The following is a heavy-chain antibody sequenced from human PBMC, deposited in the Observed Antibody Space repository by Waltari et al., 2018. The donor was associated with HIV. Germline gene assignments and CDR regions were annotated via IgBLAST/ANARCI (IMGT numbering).Heavy chain of an antibody. D-gene: IGHD3-10*01. CDR3: ARGEYYYGSGSPDY. V-gene: IGHV3-74*01. Sequence: EVQLVESGGGLVQPGGSLRLSCAASGFTFSSSWMHWVRQAPGKGLVGFSRIKSDGSSTSYADSVKGRFTISRDNAKNTLYLQMNSLRAEDTAVYYCARGEYYYGSGSPDYWGQGTLVTVSS. CDR2: IKSDGSST. J-gene: IGHJ4*02. CDR1: GFTFSSSW.